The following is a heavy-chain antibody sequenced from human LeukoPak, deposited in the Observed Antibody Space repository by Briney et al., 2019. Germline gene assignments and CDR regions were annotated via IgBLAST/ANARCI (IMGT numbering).Heavy chain of an antibody. CDR3: ARDSSFEVEMATIFDY. Sequence: SETLSLTCAVSGYSISSGYYWGWIRQPPVKGLEWIGSIYHSGSTYYNPSLKSRVTISVDTSKNQFSLKLSSVTAADTAVYYCARDSSFEVEMATIFDYWGQGTLVTVSS. CDR2: IYHSGST. D-gene: IGHD5-24*01. CDR1: GYSISSGYY. J-gene: IGHJ4*02. V-gene: IGHV4-38-2*02.